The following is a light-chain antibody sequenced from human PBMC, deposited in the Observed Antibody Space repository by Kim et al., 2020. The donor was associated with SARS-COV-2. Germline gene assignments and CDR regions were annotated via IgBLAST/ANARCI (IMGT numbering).Light chain of an antibody. V-gene: IGKV1-39*01. CDR2: ATS. Sequence: SVVDEVTITCRARQSSGSYLNWYQQRPGKAPQLLIYATSSLQSRVPSRFSGSGSGTDFTLTISSLQPEDFASYYCQESYSTLALTFGGGTKVDIK. CDR3: QESYSTLALT. CDR1: QSSGSY. J-gene: IGKJ4*01.